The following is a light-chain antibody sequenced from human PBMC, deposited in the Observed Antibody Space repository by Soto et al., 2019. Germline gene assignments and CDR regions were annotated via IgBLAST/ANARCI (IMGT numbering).Light chain of an antibody. CDR1: QSISTW. V-gene: IGKV1-5*01. CDR3: QQYHTSPYT. Sequence: DIQMTQSPSTLSAFVGDRVTITCRASQSISTWLAWYQQKPGKAPKLLIYDASGLESGVPSRFSGSGSGTEFTLTISALQPDDFATYCCQQYHTSPYTFGQGPKLEIK. CDR2: DAS. J-gene: IGKJ2*01.